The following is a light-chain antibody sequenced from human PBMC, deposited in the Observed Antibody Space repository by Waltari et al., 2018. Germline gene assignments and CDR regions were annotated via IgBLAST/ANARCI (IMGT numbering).Light chain of an antibody. V-gene: IGKV3-15*01. J-gene: IGKJ1*01. CDR2: GAS. CDR1: ESVGSA. Sequence: EIVMTQSQDALSVSPGESATLSCRASESVGSALAWYQQRPGQPPRILIYGASARATGIPARVSGSGSGTEFTLTISSLQSEDFSVYYCQQYNYWRTFGQGTKVEIK. CDR3: QQYNYWRT.